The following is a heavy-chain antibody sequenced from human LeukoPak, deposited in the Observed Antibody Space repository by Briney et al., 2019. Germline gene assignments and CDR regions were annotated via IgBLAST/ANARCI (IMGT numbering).Heavy chain of an antibody. V-gene: IGHV4-34*01. J-gene: IGHJ4*02. CDR2: INHSGST. CDR1: GGSFSGYY. CDR3: ARRPYCSSTSCYSPFDY. Sequence: SETLSLTCAVYGGSFSGYYWSWIRQPPGKGLEWIGEINHSGSTNYNPSLKSRVTISVDTSKNQFSLKLSSVTAADTAAYYCARRPYCSSTSCYSPFDYWGQGTLVTVSS. D-gene: IGHD2-2*01.